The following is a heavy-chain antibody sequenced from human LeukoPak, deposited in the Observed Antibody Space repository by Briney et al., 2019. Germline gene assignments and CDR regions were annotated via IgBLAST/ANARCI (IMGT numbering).Heavy chain of an antibody. CDR3: AKGMTRYCSAGSCYSDC. Sequence: GRSLRLSCAASGFTFSNYGMHWVRQAPGKGLEWVAVIWYDGSNKYYADSVKGRFTISRDNSKNTLYLQMNSLRAEDTAVYYCAKGMTRYCSAGSCYSDCWGQGTLVTVSS. V-gene: IGHV3-33*06. J-gene: IGHJ4*02. D-gene: IGHD2-15*01. CDR1: GFTFSNYG. CDR2: IWYDGSNK.